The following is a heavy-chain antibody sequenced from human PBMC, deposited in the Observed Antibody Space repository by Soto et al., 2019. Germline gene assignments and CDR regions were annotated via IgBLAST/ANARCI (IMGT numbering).Heavy chain of an antibody. CDR1: GFSLSNYW. D-gene: IGHD2-21*01. V-gene: IGHV3-7*03. Sequence: EVQLVESGGGLVQPGGSLRLSCAASGFSLSNYWMTWVRRAPGKRPEWVANIKQDGSATNYMDSVRGRFTISRDNANYSLFLQLNSLRAEDTALYYCARWTSALDSWGQVALVTVSS. CDR2: IKQDGSAT. J-gene: IGHJ4*02. CDR3: ARWTSALDS.